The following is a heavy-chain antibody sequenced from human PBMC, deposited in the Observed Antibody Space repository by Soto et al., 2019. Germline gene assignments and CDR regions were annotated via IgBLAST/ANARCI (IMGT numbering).Heavy chain of an antibody. CDR1: GGTFSSYA. Sequence: QVQLVQSGAEVKKPGSSVKVSCKASGGTFSSYAISWVRQAPGQGLEWMGGIIPIFGTANYAQKFQGRVTVTAEEPTSTAYRELSSLRSEDTAVYYCARESRYCSGGSCYFLPGIDYWGQGTLVTVSS. J-gene: IGHJ4*02. CDR2: IIPIFGTA. V-gene: IGHV1-69*12. CDR3: ARESRYCSGGSCYFLPGIDY. D-gene: IGHD2-15*01.